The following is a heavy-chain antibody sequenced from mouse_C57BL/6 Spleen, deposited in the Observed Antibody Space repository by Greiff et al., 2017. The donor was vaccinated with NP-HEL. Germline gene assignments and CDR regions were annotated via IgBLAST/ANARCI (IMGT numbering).Heavy chain of an antibody. J-gene: IGHJ4*01. D-gene: IGHD2-10*02. CDR3: ARGGYDYYAMDY. V-gene: IGHV5-4*03. Sequence: DVKLVESGGGLVKPGGSLKLSCAASGFTFSSYAMSWVRQTPEKRLEWVATISDGGSYTYYPDNVKGRFTISRDNAKNNLYLQMSHLKSEDTAMYYCARGGYDYYAMDYWGQGTSVTVSS. CDR1: GFTFSSYA. CDR2: ISDGGSYT.